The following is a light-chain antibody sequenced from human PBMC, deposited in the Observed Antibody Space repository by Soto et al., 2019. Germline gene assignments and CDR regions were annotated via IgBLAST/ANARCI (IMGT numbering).Light chain of an antibody. CDR1: SGHRNYP. CDR3: QTWGTGTVI. CDR2: LTSDGSH. V-gene: IGLV4-69*01. Sequence: QSVLTQSPSASASLGASGKLTCVLSSGHRNYPVAWHQQQPEKGPRYLMRLTSDGSHNRWDGIHDRFSGSSSGTERYLTNSRLQSEDEADYYCQTWGTGTVIFGGGTKLTVL. J-gene: IGLJ2*01.